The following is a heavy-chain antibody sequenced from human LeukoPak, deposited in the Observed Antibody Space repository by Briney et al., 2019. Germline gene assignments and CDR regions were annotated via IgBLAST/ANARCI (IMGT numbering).Heavy chain of an antibody. CDR3: ARRAPIAVAGTRYFDY. V-gene: IGHV4-4*07. J-gene: IGHJ4*02. CDR1: GGSISSYY. Sequence: PSETLSLTCTVSGGSISSYYWSWIRQPAGKGLEWIGRIYTSGSTNYNPSLKSRVTMSVDTSKNQFSLKLSSVTAADTAVYYCARRAPIAVAGTRYFDYWGQGTLVTVSS. D-gene: IGHD6-19*01. CDR2: IYTSGST.